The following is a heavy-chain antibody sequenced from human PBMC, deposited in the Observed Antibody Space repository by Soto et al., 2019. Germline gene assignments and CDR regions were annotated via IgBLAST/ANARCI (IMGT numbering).Heavy chain of an antibody. CDR1: GYTFTSYG. CDR3: AREGRAAREDAPTFIDY. CDR2: ISAYNGNT. Sequence: QVQLVQSGAEVKKPGASVKVSCKASGYTFTSYGISRVRQAPGQGLEWMGWISAYNGNTNYAQKLQGRVTMTTDTAPSSAYMELRSRSSDDTAVYYCAREGRAAREDAPTFIDYWGQGTLVTVSS. D-gene: IGHD6-6*01. V-gene: IGHV1-18*04. J-gene: IGHJ4*02.